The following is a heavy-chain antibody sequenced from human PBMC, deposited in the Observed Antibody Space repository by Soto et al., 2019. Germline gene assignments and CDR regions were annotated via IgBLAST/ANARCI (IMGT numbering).Heavy chain of an antibody. V-gene: IGHV1-18*01. J-gene: IGHJ6*02. Sequence: ASVKVSCKASGYTFTNYGISWVRQAPGQGLEWMGWINVYNGNTKYAQKFQGRVTMTRNTSISTAYMELSSLRSEDTAVYYCARAIFYGSASSTVGYGMDVWGQGTTVTVSS. D-gene: IGHD3-10*01. CDR1: GYTFTNYG. CDR3: ARAIFYGSASSTVGYGMDV. CDR2: INVYNGNT.